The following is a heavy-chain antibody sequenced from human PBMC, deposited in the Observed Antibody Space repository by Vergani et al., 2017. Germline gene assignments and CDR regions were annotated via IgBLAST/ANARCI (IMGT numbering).Heavy chain of an antibody. D-gene: IGHD6-19*01. CDR1: GFTFSSYS. CDR3: ARGNIGSGWYVGGFDP. Sequence: EVQLVESGGGLVKPGGSLRLSCAASGFTFSSYSMNWVRQAPGKGLEWVSSISSSSSYIYYADSVKGRFTISRDNAKNSLYLQMNSLRAEDTAVYYCARGNIGSGWYVGGFDPWGQGTLVTVSS. J-gene: IGHJ5*02. V-gene: IGHV3-21*01. CDR2: ISSSSSYI.